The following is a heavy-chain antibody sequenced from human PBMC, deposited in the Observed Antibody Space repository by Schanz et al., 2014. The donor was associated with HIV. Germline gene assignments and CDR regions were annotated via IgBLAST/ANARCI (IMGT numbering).Heavy chain of an antibody. Sequence: VQLVESGGGLVQPGGSLRLSCAVSGFTITSYGMSWVRQAPGKGLEWVSSISESGGRTYYADSVNGRFTISRDNSKNTLYLQMTTLRIDDTAVYYCAKPEYDTSGNSQSHFDYWGQGTLVTVSS. CDR1: GFTITSYG. CDR2: ISESGGRT. D-gene: IGHD3-22*01. J-gene: IGHJ4*02. V-gene: IGHV3-23*04. CDR3: AKPEYDTSGNSQSHFDY.